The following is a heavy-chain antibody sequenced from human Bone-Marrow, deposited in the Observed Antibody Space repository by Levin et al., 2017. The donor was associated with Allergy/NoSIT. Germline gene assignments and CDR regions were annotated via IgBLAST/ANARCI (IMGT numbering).Heavy chain of an antibody. J-gene: IGHJ4*02. CDR3: ARERLDSFDS. V-gene: IGHV4-31*03. CDR1: GASISTDNDY. Sequence: KASETLSLTCTVSGASISTDNDYWSWIRQHPGKGLEWIGYISYSGSTDYNPSLKSRLTMSLDTSKSQFSLGLTSVTAADTAVYFCARERLDSFDSWGQGTLVTVSS. D-gene: IGHD1-1*01. CDR2: ISYSGST.